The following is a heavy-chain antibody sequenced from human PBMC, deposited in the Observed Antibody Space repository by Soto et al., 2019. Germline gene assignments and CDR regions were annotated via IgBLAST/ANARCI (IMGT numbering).Heavy chain of an antibody. CDR1: GFTFSSYG. J-gene: IGHJ6*02. CDR3: AKDLGGGYCSGGSCYPGGIDYYYYYGMDV. D-gene: IGHD2-15*01. Sequence: QVQLVESGGGVVQPGRSLRLSCAASGFTFSSYGMHWVRQAPGKGLEWVAVISDDGSNKYYADSVKGRFTISRDNSKNTLYLQMNSLRAEDTAVYYCAKDLGGGYCSGGSCYPGGIDYYYYYGMDVWGQGTTVTVSS. V-gene: IGHV3-30*18. CDR2: ISDDGSNK.